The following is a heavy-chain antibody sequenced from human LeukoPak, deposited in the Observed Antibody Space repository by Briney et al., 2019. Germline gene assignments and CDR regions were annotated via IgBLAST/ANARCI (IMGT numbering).Heavy chain of an antibody. CDR3: ARHIAVGEDV. CDR2: IYYTGAA. Sequence: SETLSLTCSLSGGSISDSYWSWIRQPPGKRLEFLAYIYYTGAATYNPSLRSRLTISVDASKNQFSLKLNSVTAADTAIYYCARHIAVGEDVWGQGTTVTVAS. V-gene: IGHV4-59*01. J-gene: IGHJ6*02. CDR1: GGSISDSY. D-gene: IGHD6-19*01.